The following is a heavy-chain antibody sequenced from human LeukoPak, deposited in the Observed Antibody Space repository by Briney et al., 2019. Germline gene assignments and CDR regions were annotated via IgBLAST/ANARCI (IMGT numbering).Heavy chain of an antibody. CDR1: GGSISSGDYY. D-gene: IGHD3-22*01. J-gene: IGHJ6*02. CDR3: ARDLSYDSSGYYSYYYGMDV. V-gene: IGHV4-30-4*01. Sequence: SQTLSLTCTVSGGSISSGDYYWSWIRQPPGKGLEWIGYIYYSGSTYYNPSLKSRVTILVDTSKSQFSLKLSSVTAADTAVYYCARDLSYDSSGYYSYYYGMDVWGQGTTVTVSS. CDR2: IYYSGST.